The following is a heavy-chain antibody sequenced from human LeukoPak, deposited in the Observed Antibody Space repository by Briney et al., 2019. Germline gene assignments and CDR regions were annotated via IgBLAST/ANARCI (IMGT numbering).Heavy chain of an antibody. V-gene: IGHV4-59*08. CDR1: DGSISNYY. D-gene: IGHD3-10*01. J-gene: IGHJ4*02. CDR2: IYYSGAT. Sequence: PSETLSLTCTVSDGSISNYYWSWIRQPPGKGLEWIGHIYYSGATKYNPSLKSRITISVDTSKNQFSLMLSSVTAADTAVYYCARFGITVVRGGKYYFDYWGQGTLVTVSS. CDR3: ARFGITVVRGGKYYFDY.